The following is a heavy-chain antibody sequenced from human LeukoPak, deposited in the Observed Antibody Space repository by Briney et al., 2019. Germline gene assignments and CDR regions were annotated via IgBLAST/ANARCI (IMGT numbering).Heavy chain of an antibody. D-gene: IGHD3-22*01. V-gene: IGHV3-30*02. Sequence: GGSLRLSCAASGFTFNTYGMHWVRQAPGKGLEWVAFTRHDGSNDYYTDSVKGRFTISTDNSKNTLYLQMSSLRAEDTAVYYCARSYYYDSSGTPDYWGQGTLVTVSS. J-gene: IGHJ4*02. CDR3: ARSYYYDSSGTPDY. CDR1: GFTFNTYG. CDR2: TRHDGSND.